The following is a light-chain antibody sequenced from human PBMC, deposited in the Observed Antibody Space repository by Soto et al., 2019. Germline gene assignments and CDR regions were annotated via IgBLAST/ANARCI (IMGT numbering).Light chain of an antibody. CDR2: AAS. CDR3: LQHNSYPFT. V-gene: IGKV1-17*01. CDR1: QGLRNL. J-gene: IGKJ4*01. Sequence: DIQMTQSPSSLSASVEDGVPLLSGESQGLRNLLGWNQQKPGKAPKRLIYAASSLQSGVPSRFSGSGSGTEFTLTISSLQPEDFATYYCLQHNSYPFTFGGGTKVEIK.